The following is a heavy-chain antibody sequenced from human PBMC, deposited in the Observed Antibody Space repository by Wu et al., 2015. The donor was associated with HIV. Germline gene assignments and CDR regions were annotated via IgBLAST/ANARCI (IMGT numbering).Heavy chain of an antibody. V-gene: IGHV1-2*02. CDR2: IKPSNGLI. Sequence: SGAEVKKPGASVKVSCKASGYTFTDHYIHWVRQAPGQGLEWMGWIKPSNGLINYAPKIQGRVTMTRDTSINTAYMELTRLTSDDTAIYYCTRNVENWGQGTLVTVSS. CDR3: TRNVEN. CDR1: GYTFTDHY. J-gene: IGHJ4*02. D-gene: IGHD1-1*01.